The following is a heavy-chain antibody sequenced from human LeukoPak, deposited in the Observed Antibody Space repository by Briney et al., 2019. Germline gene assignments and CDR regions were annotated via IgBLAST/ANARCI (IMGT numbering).Heavy chain of an antibody. J-gene: IGHJ4*02. CDR3: ARQLVILYYFDY. CDR2: INHSGST. D-gene: IGHD3-16*02. Sequence: SETLSPTCAVYGGSFSGYYWSWIRQPPGKGLEWIGEINHSGSTNYNPSLKSRVTISVDTSKNQFSLKLSSVTAADTAVYYCARQLVILYYFDYWGQGTLVTVSS. V-gene: IGHV4-34*01. CDR1: GGSFSGYY.